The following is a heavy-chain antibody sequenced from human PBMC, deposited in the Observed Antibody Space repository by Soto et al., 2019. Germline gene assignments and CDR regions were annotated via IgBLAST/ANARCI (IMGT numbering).Heavy chain of an antibody. J-gene: IGHJ6*02. CDR2: MNPNSGNT. CDR3: ARMGGESYYYYGMDV. CDR1: GYTFTSYD. V-gene: IGHV1-8*01. Sequence: ASVKVSCKASGYTFTSYDINWVRQATGQGLEWMGWMNPNSGNTGYAQKFQGRVTMTRNTSISTAYMELSSLRSEDTAVYYCARMGGESYYYYGMDVWGQGTTVTVSS.